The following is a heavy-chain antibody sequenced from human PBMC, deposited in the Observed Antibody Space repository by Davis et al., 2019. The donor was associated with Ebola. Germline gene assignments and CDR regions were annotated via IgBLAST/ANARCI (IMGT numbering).Heavy chain of an antibody. Sequence: PGGSLRLSCAASGFTFSNYAMSWVRQAPGKGLEWVSAVSASGGSTHNADSVRGRFTISRDNSKNTLYLQMNSLRAEDTAVYYCALGYCSTTSCYTVDWGQGTLVTVSS. CDR1: GFTFSNYA. V-gene: IGHV3-23*01. CDR3: ALGYCSTTSCYTVD. D-gene: IGHD2-2*02. J-gene: IGHJ4*02. CDR2: VSASGGST.